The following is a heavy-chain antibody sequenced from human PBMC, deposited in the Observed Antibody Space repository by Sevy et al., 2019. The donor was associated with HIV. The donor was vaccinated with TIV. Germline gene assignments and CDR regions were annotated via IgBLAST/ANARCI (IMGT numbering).Heavy chain of an antibody. CDR3: ARHSIARGAAAGSSDWFDP. CDR1: GFTFSNYW. Sequence: GGSLRLSCAASGFTFSNYWMSWVRQAPGKGLECVANINQDGSEKYYLDSVKGRFIVSRDNAKNSLYLQMNSLRAEDTAVYYCARHSIARGAAAGSSDWFDPWGQGTLVTVSS. D-gene: IGHD6-13*01. J-gene: IGHJ5*02. CDR2: INQDGSEK. V-gene: IGHV3-7*01.